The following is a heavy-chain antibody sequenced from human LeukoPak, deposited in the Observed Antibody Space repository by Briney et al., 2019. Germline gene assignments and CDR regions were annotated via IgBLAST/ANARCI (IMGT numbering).Heavy chain of an antibody. CDR2: IYTSGSN. J-gene: IGHJ6*03. V-gene: IGHV4-61*02. CDR3: AREVADYGGYYYYHYMDV. Sequence: PSETLSLTCTVSGGSISSGSYYWSWIRQPAGKGLEWIGRIYTSGSNNYNPSLKSRVTMSVDTSKNQFSLKLSSVTAADTAMYYCAREVADYGGYYYYHYMDVWGKGTTATISS. D-gene: IGHD4-23*01. CDR1: GGSISSGSYY.